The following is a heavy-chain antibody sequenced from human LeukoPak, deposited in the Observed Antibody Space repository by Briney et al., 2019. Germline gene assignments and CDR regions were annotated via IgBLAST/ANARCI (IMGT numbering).Heavy chain of an antibody. D-gene: IGHD3-10*01. CDR3: ARKGVCGSGSYYNPSQLFDY. Sequence: SETLSLTCAVYGGSFSGYYWSWIRQPPGKGLEWIGEINHSGSTNYNPSLKSRVTISVDTSKNQFSLKLSSVTAADTAVYYCARKGVCGSGSYYNPSQLFDYWGQGTLVTVSS. V-gene: IGHV4-34*01. CDR1: GGSFSGYY. CDR2: INHSGST. J-gene: IGHJ4*02.